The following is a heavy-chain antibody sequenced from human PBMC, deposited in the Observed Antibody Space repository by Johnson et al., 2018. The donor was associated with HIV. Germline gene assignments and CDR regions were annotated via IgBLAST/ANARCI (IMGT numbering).Heavy chain of an antibody. J-gene: IGHJ3*02. D-gene: IGHD1-26*01. CDR2: INWNGGRI. V-gene: IGHV3-20*04. Sequence: VQLVESGGGVVRPGGSLRLSCVGSGFMFEDYGMSWVRQAPGKGLEWVSGINWNGGRISYADSVKGRFTISRDNAKRSLYMQMNSLRAEDTALYYCAKDLEVGGSYDAFDIWGQGTMVTVSS. CDR3: AKDLEVGGSYDAFDI. CDR1: GFMFEDYG.